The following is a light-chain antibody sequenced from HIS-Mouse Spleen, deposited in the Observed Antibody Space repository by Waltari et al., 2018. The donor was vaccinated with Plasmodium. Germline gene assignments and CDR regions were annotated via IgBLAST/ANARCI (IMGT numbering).Light chain of an antibody. CDR3: NSRDSSGNHQV. CDR1: SLRSYY. Sequence: SSELTQDPAVSVALGQTVRITCQGDSLRSYYASWYQQKPGQAPVLVIYGKKNRPSWIPDRFSGSSSGNTASLTITGAQAEDEADYYCNSRDSSGNHQVFGGGTKLTVL. V-gene: IGLV3-19*01. CDR2: GKK. J-gene: IGLJ3*02.